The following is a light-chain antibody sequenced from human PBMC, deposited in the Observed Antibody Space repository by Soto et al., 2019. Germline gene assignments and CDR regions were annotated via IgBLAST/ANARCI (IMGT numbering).Light chain of an antibody. J-gene: IGLJ1*01. V-gene: IGLV2-14*01. Sequence: QSALTQPASVSGSPGQSITISCTGTSSDVGGYNYVSWYQQHPGKAPKLMIYEVSNRPSGVSNRFSGSKSGNTASLTISGLQAEDEADYHCTSYTRDTALVFGTGTRSPS. CDR3: TSYTRDTALV. CDR2: EVS. CDR1: SSDVGGYNY.